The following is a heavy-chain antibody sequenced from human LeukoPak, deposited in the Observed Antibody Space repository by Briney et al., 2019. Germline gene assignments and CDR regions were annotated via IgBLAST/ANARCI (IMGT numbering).Heavy chain of an antibody. Sequence: SETLSLTCTVSLGSISAYYWSWIRQPPEKGLEWIGYVHYSGSTNYNPSLKSRVIISVDSSKNQFSLKLSSVTAADTAVYYCATYYSDSSAYVHYLDSWGRGTLVTVSS. CDR3: ATYYSDSSAYVHYLDS. D-gene: IGHD3-22*01. V-gene: IGHV4-59*03. CDR1: LGSISAYY. CDR2: VHYSGST. J-gene: IGHJ4*02.